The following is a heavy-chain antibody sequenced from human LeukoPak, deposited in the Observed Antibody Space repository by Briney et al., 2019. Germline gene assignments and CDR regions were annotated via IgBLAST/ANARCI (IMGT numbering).Heavy chain of an antibody. CDR1: GFTFSDYA. D-gene: IGHD6-19*01. CDR3: SRAYSTGWLGINDY. CDR2: IRNKANGGTA. Sequence: GGSLRLSCTASGFTFSDYAMSWVRQATGKGLEWVGFIRNKANGGTADYAASVKGRFTISRDDSKTIAYLQMNSLKTEDTAVYYCSRAYSTGWLGINDYWGQGALVTVSS. V-gene: IGHV3-49*04. J-gene: IGHJ4*02.